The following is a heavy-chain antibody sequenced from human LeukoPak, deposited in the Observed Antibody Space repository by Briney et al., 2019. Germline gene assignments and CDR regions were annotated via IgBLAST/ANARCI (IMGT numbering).Heavy chain of an antibody. V-gene: IGHV1-69*13. CDR3: AAGTPNIVAHDAFDI. CDR1: GGTFSSYA. CDR2: IIPIFGTA. D-gene: IGHD5-12*01. Sequence: SVKVSCKASGGTFSSYAISWVRQAPGQGLEWMGGIIPIFGTANYAQKFQGRVTITADESTSTAYMELSSLRSEDTAVYYCAAGTPNIVAHDAFDIWGQGTMVTVSS. J-gene: IGHJ3*02.